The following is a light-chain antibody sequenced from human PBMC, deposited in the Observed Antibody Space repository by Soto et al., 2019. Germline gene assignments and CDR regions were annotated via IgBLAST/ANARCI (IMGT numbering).Light chain of an antibody. Sequence: SKANLFVSPGERINLFSSPSHSVNSHVAWYQQKPAQAPMLLLYCASTRATGIPFRFSGSEFGTEFTLTIISLQAEDISDCNCRQSKLWTRFGQGTRLEIK. V-gene: IGKV3-15*01. J-gene: IGKJ5*01. CDR1: HSVNSH. CDR2: CAS. CDR3: RQSKLWTR.